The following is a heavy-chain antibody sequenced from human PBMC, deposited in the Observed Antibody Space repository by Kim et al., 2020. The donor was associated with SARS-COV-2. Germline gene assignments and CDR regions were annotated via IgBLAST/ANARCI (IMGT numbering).Heavy chain of an antibody. V-gene: IGHV3-23*01. Sequence: GGSLRLSCAASGFTFSSYAMSWVRQAPGKGLEWVSAISGSGGSTYYADSVKGRFTISRDNSKNTLYLQMNSLRAEDTAVYYCAKSALYCSSTSCYPYYYYYGMDVWGQGTTVTVSS. CDR3: AKSALYCSSTSCYPYYYYYGMDV. J-gene: IGHJ6*02. CDR1: GFTFSSYA. D-gene: IGHD2-2*01. CDR2: ISGSGGST.